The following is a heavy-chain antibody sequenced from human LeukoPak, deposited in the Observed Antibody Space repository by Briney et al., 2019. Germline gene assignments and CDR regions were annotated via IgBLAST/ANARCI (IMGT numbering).Heavy chain of an antibody. Sequence: PGRSLRLSCTASGFTFGDYAMSWVRQAPGKGLEWVGFIRSKAYGGTTEHAASVKGRFTISRDDSKSIAYLQMNSLKTEDTAVYYCTRAPSGYDPNWFDPWGQGTLVTVSS. J-gene: IGHJ5*02. CDR1: GFTFGDYA. D-gene: IGHD5-12*01. CDR3: TRAPSGYDPNWFDP. CDR2: IRSKAYGGTT. V-gene: IGHV3-49*04.